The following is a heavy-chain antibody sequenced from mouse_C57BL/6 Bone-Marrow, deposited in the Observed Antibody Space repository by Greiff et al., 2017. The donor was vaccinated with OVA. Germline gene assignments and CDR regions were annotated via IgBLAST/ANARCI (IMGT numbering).Heavy chain of an antibody. D-gene: IGHD3-2*02. J-gene: IGHJ1*03. CDR3: ARDLGRQLRPHWYFDV. CDR2: ISYDGSN. Sequence: EVQLVESGPGLVKPSQSLSLTCSVTGYSITSGYYWNWIRQFPGNKLEWMGYISYDGSNNYNPSLKNRISITRDTSKNQFFLKLNSVTTEDTATYYCARDLGRQLRPHWYFDVWGTGTTVTVSS. V-gene: IGHV3-6*01. CDR1: GYSITSGYY.